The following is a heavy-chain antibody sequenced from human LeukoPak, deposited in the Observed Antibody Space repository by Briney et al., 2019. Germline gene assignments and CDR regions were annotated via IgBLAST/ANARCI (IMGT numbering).Heavy chain of an antibody. CDR3: ARALPDLWFGELQAHWFDP. Sequence: SETLSLTCAVYGGSFSGYYWSWIRQPAGKGLEWIGRIYTSGSTNYNPSLKSRVTMSVDTSKNQFSLKLSSVTAADTAVYYCARALPDLWFGELQAHWFDPWGQGTLVTVSS. J-gene: IGHJ5*02. CDR2: IYTSGST. V-gene: IGHV4-59*10. D-gene: IGHD3-10*01. CDR1: GGSFSGYY.